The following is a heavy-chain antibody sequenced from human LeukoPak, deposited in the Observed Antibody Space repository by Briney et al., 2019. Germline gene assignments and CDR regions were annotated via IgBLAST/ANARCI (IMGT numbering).Heavy chain of an antibody. J-gene: IGHJ4*02. Sequence: GGSLRLSCVVSGITLSNYGMSWVRQAPGKGLEWVSYISSSGSTIYYADSVKGRFTISRDNAKNSLYLQMNSLRAEDTAVYYCARDFGDLVGATGYWGQGTLVTVSS. D-gene: IGHD1-26*01. V-gene: IGHV3-11*01. CDR1: GITLSNYG. CDR2: ISSSGSTI. CDR3: ARDFGDLVGATGY.